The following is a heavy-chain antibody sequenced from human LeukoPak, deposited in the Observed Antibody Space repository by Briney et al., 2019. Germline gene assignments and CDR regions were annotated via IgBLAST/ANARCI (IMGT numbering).Heavy chain of an antibody. CDR1: GGSFSGYY. V-gene: IGHV4-34*01. D-gene: IGHD3-9*01. CDR2: INHSGGT. CDR3: ARGPTILRYFDWLLDVWFDP. J-gene: IGHJ5*02. Sequence: ASETLSLTCAVYGGSFSGYYWSWIRQPPGKGLEWIGEINHSGGTNYNPSLKSRVTISVDTSKNQFSLKLSSVTAADTAVYYCARGPTILRYFDWLLDVWFDPWGQGTLVTVSS.